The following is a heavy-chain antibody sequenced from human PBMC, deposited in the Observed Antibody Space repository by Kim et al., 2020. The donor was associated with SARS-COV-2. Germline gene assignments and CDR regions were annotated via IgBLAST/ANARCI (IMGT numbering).Heavy chain of an antibody. D-gene: IGHD6-19*01. CDR3: ARDGRGIAVASRDAFDI. Sequence: VKVRFTISRDKSKDTLYLQMNSRRAEDTAVYYCARDGRGIAVASRDAFDIWGQGTMVTVSS. V-gene: IGHV3-66*01. J-gene: IGHJ3*02.